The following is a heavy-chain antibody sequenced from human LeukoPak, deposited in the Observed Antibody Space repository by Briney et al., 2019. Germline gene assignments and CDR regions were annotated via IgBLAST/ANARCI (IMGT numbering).Heavy chain of an antibody. J-gene: IGHJ4*02. V-gene: IGHV4-59*01. CDR3: ARSDSSGWYGYYFDY. Sequence: AETLSLTCTVYGGSISSYYWSWIRQPPGKGLEWIGYIYYSGSTNYNPSLKSRVTISVDTSKNQFSLKLSSVTAADTAVYYCARSDSSGWYGYYFDYWGQGTLVTVSS. CDR2: IYYSGST. CDR1: GGSISSYY. D-gene: IGHD6-19*01.